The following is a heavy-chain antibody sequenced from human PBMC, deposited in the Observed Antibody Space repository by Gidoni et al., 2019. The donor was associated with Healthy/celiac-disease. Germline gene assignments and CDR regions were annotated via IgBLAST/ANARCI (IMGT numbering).Heavy chain of an antibody. CDR3: ARGGNIVVVPAASGTPGNYGMDV. V-gene: IGHV3-30-3*01. CDR2: ISYDGSNK. Sequence: QVQLVESGGGVVQPGRSLRLSCAASGFTFSSYAMHWVRQAPGKGLEWVAVISYDGSNKYYADSVKGRFTISRDNSKNTLYPQMNSLRAEDTAVYYCARGGNIVVVPAASGTPGNYGMDVWSQGTTVTVSS. CDR1: GFTFSSYA. D-gene: IGHD2-2*01. J-gene: IGHJ6*02.